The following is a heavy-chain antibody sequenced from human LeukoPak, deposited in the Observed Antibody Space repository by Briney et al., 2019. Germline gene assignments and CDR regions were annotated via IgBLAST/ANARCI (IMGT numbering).Heavy chain of an antibody. Sequence: ASVKVSCKASGYTFTSYYMHWVRQAPGQGLGWMGIINPSGGSTSYAQKFQGRVTMTRDTSTSTVYMELSSLRSEDTAVYYCARTVAGTPGWWYFDYWGQGTLVTVSS. V-gene: IGHV1-46*01. CDR1: GYTFTSYY. CDR3: ARTVAGTPGWWYFDY. D-gene: IGHD6-19*01. J-gene: IGHJ4*02. CDR2: INPSGGST.